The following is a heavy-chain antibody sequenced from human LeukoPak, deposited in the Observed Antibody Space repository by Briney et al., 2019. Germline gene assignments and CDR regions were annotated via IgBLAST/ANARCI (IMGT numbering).Heavy chain of an antibody. CDR2: INPNSGGT. V-gene: IGHV1-2*06. CDR1: GYTFTGYY. D-gene: IGHD5-18*01. J-gene: IGHJ4*02. CDR3: ARGFKAAMGHFDY. Sequence: PQASVKVSCKASGYTFTGYYMHWVRQAPGQGLEWMGRINPNSGGTNYAQKFQGRVTMTRDTSISTAYMELSRLRSDDTAVYYCARGFKAAMGHFDYWGQGTLVTVSS.